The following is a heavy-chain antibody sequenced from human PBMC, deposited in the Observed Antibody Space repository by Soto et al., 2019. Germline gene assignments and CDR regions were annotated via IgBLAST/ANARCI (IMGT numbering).Heavy chain of an antibody. Sequence: EVQLVESGGGLVQPGGSLRLSCAASGFTFSTYWMNWVRQAPGKGLQWVANIKEDGSEEYYVDSVKGRFTISRDNAKNSLYLDMNSRRGEETAVYYCARDWGAPGRGSAFGYYYHSGMDVWGQGTTVTVPS. D-gene: IGHD3-16*01. CDR1: GFTFSTYW. V-gene: IGHV3-7*04. J-gene: IGHJ6*02. CDR2: IKEDGSEE. CDR3: ARDWGAPGRGSAFGYYYHSGMDV.